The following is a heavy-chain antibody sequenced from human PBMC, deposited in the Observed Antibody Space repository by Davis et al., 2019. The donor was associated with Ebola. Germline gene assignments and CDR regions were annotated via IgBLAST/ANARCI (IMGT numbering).Heavy chain of an antibody. CDR1: GFTVSSNY. Sequence: GESLKISCAASGFTVSSNYMSWVRQSVGKGLEWVSVIYSGGSIYYADSVKGRFTISRDNSKNTLYLQMNSLRAEDTAVYYCARDGSGWYQGYYYGMDVWGQGTTVTVSS. J-gene: IGHJ6*02. CDR2: IYSGGSI. CDR3: ARDGSGWYQGYYYGMDV. D-gene: IGHD6-19*01. V-gene: IGHV3-66*01.